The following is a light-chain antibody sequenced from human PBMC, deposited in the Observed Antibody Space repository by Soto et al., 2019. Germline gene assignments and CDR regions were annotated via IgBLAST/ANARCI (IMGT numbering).Light chain of an antibody. CDR2: TSS. Sequence: DIQMTQSPSSLSASVGDRVTITCRASQGITTDLNWYQQKPGKAPKLLIYTSSSLQSGVPSRFSGSGSGTDFTLTISSLQPEDFATYYCQQSYISPHSFGQGTNLEIK. CDR3: QQSYISPHS. V-gene: IGKV1-39*01. J-gene: IGKJ2*03. CDR1: QGITTD.